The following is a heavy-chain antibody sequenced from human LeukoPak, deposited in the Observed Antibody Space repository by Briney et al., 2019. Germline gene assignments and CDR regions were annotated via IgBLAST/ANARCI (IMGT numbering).Heavy chain of an antibody. J-gene: IGHJ4*02. CDR2: INPNSGGT. Sequence: ASVKVSCKASGYTFTGYYMHWVRQAPGQGLEWMGWINPNSGGTNYAQKFQGRVTMTSDTSISTAYMELSRLRSDDTAVYYCARDRGGSYSVLFDYWGQGTLVTVSS. CDR1: GYTFTGYY. D-gene: IGHD1-26*01. V-gene: IGHV1-2*02. CDR3: ARDRGGSYSVLFDY.